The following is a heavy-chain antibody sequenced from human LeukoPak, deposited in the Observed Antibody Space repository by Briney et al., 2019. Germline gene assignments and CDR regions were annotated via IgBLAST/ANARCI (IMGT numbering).Heavy chain of an antibody. V-gene: IGHV3-23*01. CDR3: AKGQYYYDSSPFDY. Sequence: GGSLRLSCAASGFTFSSYAMSWVRQAPGKGLEWVSAISGSGGSTYYADSVKGRFTISRDNSKSTLYLQMNSLRAEDTAVYYCAKGQYYYDSSPFDYWGQGTLVTVSS. CDR2: ISGSGGST. CDR1: GFTFSSYA. D-gene: IGHD3-22*01. J-gene: IGHJ4*02.